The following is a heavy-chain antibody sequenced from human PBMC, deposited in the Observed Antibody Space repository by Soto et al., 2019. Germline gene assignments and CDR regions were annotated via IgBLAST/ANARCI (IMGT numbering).Heavy chain of an antibody. CDR2: ISSGGST. CDR3: AKENSGYEK. J-gene: IGHJ4*02. CDR1: AFTFSNYG. Sequence: EVQLLESGGGLVQPGGSLRLSCEASAFTFSNYGMSWVRQAPGKGLEWVSAISSGGSTFYAESVKGRFTISRDNSKNTLYLHMNSLRAEDTAVYYCAKENSGYEKWGQGTLVTVSS. D-gene: IGHD5-12*01. V-gene: IGHV3-23*01.